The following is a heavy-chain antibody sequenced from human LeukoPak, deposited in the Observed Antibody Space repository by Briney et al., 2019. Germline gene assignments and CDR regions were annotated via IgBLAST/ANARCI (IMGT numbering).Heavy chain of an antibody. V-gene: IGHV3-48*02. Sequence: GGFLRLSCAASGFTFSSYHMNWVRQAPGKGLEWVSYISSSGSTIYYADSVRGRFTISRDNAKNSLYLQMNSLRDEDTAVYYCARDGRFWDLLQRRLPPDAWGQGTLVTVSS. CDR3: ARDGRFWDLLQRRLPPDA. D-gene: IGHD3-10*01. CDR1: GFTFSSYH. J-gene: IGHJ5*02. CDR2: ISSSGSTI.